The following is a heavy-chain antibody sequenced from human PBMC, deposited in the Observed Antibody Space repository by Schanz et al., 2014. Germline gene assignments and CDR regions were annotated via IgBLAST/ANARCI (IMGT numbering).Heavy chain of an antibody. V-gene: IGHV1-69*02. D-gene: IGHD6-13*01. Sequence: QVQLVQSGAEVKKPGSSVKVSCTASGGTFSSYTISWIRQAPGQGLEWMGRIIPVLAIADYAQKFQGRVTITADTSTTTAYMELSGLRSDDTAVYYCASSGAGYSSSWDFDYWGQGTLVTVSS. CDR2: IIPVLAIA. CDR1: GGTFSSYT. CDR3: ASSGAGYSSSWDFDY. J-gene: IGHJ4*02.